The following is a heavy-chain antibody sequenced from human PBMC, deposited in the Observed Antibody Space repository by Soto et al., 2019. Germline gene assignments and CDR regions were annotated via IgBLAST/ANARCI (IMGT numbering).Heavy chain of an antibody. CDR2: TYYRSKWYN. CDR3: ARAVVSDSSSWYLDY. Sequence: SQTLSLTCAISGDSVSSDGAAWNWIRQSPSRGLEWLGGTYYRSKWYNDYAVSVKSRITINPDTSKNQFSLQLNSVTPEDTAVYSCARAVVSDSSSWYLDYWGQGTLVTVSS. CDR1: GDSVSSDGAA. D-gene: IGHD6-13*01. V-gene: IGHV6-1*01. J-gene: IGHJ4*02.